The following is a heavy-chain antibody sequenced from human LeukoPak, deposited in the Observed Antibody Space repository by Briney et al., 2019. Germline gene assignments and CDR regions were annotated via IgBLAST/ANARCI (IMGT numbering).Heavy chain of an antibody. Sequence: PSETLSLTCTVSGGSISSSSDYWGWIRQPPGKGLEWIGSIYYSGSTYYNPSLKSRVTISVDTSKNQFSLKLSSVTAADTAVYYCASRDCSGGSCYLHGWFDPWGQGTLVTVSS. CDR1: GGSISSSSDY. J-gene: IGHJ5*02. CDR3: ASRDCSGGSCYLHGWFDP. V-gene: IGHV4-39*01. CDR2: IYYSGST. D-gene: IGHD2-15*01.